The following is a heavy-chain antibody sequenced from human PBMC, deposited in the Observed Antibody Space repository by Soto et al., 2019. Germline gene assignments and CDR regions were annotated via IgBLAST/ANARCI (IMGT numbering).Heavy chain of an antibody. Sequence: PSETLSLTCSVSGYSVTSSDYYWAWIRQPPGKGLEWTGSMFYSGLTYYNPSLKSRVTLSVDTSKNQFSVRLNSVTAADTAVYYCASLRVSISCPSGIHVWGQVNMVTVSS. J-gene: IGHJ6*02. CDR2: MFYSGLT. CDR3: ASLRVSISCPSGIHV. CDR1: GYSVTSSDYY. V-gene: IGHV4-39*01. D-gene: IGHD2-21*01.